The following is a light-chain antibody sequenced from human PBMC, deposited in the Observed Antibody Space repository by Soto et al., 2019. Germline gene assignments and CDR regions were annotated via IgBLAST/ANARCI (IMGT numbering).Light chain of an antibody. Sequence: SVLTQPASVSGSLGQSITISCTGTSSDVGAYNYVSWYQQHPDKAPKLLIFEVTNRPSGVSGRFSGSKSGITASLSISGLQPEDEADYYCTSYSSSSPVLFGGGTQLTVL. CDR3: TSYSSSSPVL. J-gene: IGLJ7*01. CDR2: EVT. CDR1: SSDVGAYNY. V-gene: IGLV2-14*01.